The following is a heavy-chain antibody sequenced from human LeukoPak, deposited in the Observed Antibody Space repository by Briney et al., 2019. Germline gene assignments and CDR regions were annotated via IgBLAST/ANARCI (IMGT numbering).Heavy chain of an antibody. V-gene: IGHV1-69*05. Sequence: SVKVSGKASGGTFSSYVISWVRQAPGQGLEWMGGISPIFGTANYAQKFQGRVTITTDESSSTAYMELSSLRSEDTAVYYCARAGGVLRYFDWPSRGMDVWGKGTTVTVSS. D-gene: IGHD3-9*01. CDR1: GGTFSSYV. CDR2: ISPIFGTA. CDR3: ARAGGVLRYFDWPSRGMDV. J-gene: IGHJ6*03.